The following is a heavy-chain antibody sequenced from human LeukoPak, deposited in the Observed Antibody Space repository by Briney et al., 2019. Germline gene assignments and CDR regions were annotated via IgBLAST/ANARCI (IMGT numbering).Heavy chain of an antibody. J-gene: IGHJ5*02. Sequence: GGSLRLSCAASGFTFSSYSMNWVRQAPGKGLEWVSYISSSSSTIFYADSVKGRFTISRDNAKNSLYLQMNSLRDEDTAVYYCARDRVGLLWFGELLQDWFDPWGQGTLVTVSS. CDR1: GFTFSSYS. CDR3: ARDRVGLLWFGELLQDWFDP. D-gene: IGHD3-10*01. CDR2: ISSSSSTI. V-gene: IGHV3-48*02.